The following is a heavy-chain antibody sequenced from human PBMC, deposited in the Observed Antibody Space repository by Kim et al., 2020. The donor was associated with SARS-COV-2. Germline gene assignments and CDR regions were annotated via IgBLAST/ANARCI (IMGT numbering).Heavy chain of an antibody. Sequence: GGSLRLSCAASGFTFSSYWMSWVRQAPGKGLEWVANIKQDGSEKYYVDSVKGRFTISRDNAKNSLYLQMNSLRAEDTAVYYCARLLRLWFGELGLGNWFDPWGQGTLVTVSS. D-gene: IGHD3-10*01. CDR2: IKQDGSEK. CDR3: ARLLRLWFGELGLGNWFDP. J-gene: IGHJ5*02. V-gene: IGHV3-7*05. CDR1: GFTFSSYW.